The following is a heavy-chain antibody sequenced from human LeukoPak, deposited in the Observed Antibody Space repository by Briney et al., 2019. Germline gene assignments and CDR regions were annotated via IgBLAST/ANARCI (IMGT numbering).Heavy chain of an antibody. D-gene: IGHD3-16*02. CDR3: TRSSRYESLNMDV. Sequence: GGSLRLSCAASGFTFSSYWMHWVRQAPGRGLVWVSRINSDGSTTNYADSVKGRFTISRDNVKNTVDLQMNSLRAEDTTVYYCTRSSRYESLNMDVWGKGTTVTVSS. J-gene: IGHJ6*03. CDR2: INSDGSTT. CDR1: GFTFSSYW. V-gene: IGHV3-74*01.